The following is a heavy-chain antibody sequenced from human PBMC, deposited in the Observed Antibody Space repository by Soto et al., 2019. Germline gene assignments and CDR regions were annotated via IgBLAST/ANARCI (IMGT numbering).Heavy chain of an antibody. J-gene: IGHJ4*02. D-gene: IGHD2-8*01. CDR3: ARTERGYCTNGVCYTFDY. CDR1: GGSISSGDYY. Sequence: SETLSLTCTVSGGSISSGDYYWSWIRQPPGKGLEWIGYIYYSGSTYYNPSLESRVTISVDTSKNQFSLKLSSVTAADTAVYHCARTERGYCTNGVCYTFDYWGQGTLVTVSS. V-gene: IGHV4-30-4*01. CDR2: IYYSGST.